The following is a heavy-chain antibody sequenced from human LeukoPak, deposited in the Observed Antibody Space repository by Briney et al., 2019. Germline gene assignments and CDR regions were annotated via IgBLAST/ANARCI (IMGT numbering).Heavy chain of an antibody. CDR1: GFTFGDYA. Sequence: GGSLRLSCTASGFTFGDYAMRWVRQAPGKGLEWVGFIRSKAYGGTTEYAASVKGRLTISRDDSKSIACLQMNSLKTEDTAVYYCTRDCPDYYDSSGYYPAPWGQGTLVTVSS. CDR2: IRSKAYGGTT. CDR3: TRDCPDYYDSSGYYPAP. J-gene: IGHJ5*02. D-gene: IGHD3-22*01. V-gene: IGHV3-49*04.